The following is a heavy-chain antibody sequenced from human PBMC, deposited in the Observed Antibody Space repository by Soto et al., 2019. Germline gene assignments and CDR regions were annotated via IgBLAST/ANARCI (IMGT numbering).Heavy chain of an antibody. CDR3: ERHGKGNLGYDYSDF. Sequence: GESLKFSCKGSGYKFTTYWLGWLRQMPGKGLEWLGVIYPDDSDTRYRPSFQGQVTISADKSINTAYLQWSRLKASDTAMYYCERHGKGNLGYDYSDFWGHGTLVTVSS. V-gene: IGHV5-51*01. CDR2: IYPDDSDT. J-gene: IGHJ4*01. CDR1: GYKFTTYW. D-gene: IGHD3-22*01.